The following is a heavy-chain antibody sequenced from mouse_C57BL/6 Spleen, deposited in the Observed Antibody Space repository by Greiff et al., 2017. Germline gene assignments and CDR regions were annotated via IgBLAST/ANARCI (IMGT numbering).Heavy chain of an antibody. CDR2: ISSGGDYI. J-gene: IGHJ2*01. Sequence: DVMLVESGEGLVKPGGSLKLSCAASGFTFSSYAMSWVRQTPEKRLEWVAYISSGGDYIYYADTVKGRFTISRDNARNTLYLQMSSLKSEDTAMYYCTRDGAGTDYFDYWGQGTTLTVSS. V-gene: IGHV5-9-1*02. CDR1: GFTFSSYA. CDR3: TRDGAGTDYFDY. D-gene: IGHD3-3*01.